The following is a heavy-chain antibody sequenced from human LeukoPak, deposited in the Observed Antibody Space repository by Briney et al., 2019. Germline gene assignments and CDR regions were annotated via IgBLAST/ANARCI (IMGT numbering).Heavy chain of an antibody. CDR1: GFTFSTYG. D-gene: IGHD3-10*01. CDR3: AGSGSYYYYGMDV. V-gene: IGHV3-33*01. CDR2: IWYDGSNK. J-gene: IGHJ6*02. Sequence: PGRSLRLSCAASGFTFSTYGMHWVRQAPGKGLEWVAVIWYDGSNKYYADSVRGRFTISRDNFKNTLYLQMNSLRAEDTAVCYCAGSGSYYYYGMDVWGQGTTVTVSS.